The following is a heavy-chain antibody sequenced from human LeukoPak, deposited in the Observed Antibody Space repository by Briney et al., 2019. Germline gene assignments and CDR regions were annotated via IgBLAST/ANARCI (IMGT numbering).Heavy chain of an antibody. CDR3: ARESGYNPEPVAFDI. Sequence: GGSLRLSCSGTVFTFSRNRIRWVRQAPGEGLEWVKVMRYDGGEEYYADSVRGRFTISRDNSKNTVYLQMNNLRAEDTALYYCARESGYNPEPVAFDIWGQGTTVTVSS. CDR1: VFTFSRNR. D-gene: IGHD5-24*01. J-gene: IGHJ3*02. CDR2: MRYDGGEE. V-gene: IGHV3-33*01.